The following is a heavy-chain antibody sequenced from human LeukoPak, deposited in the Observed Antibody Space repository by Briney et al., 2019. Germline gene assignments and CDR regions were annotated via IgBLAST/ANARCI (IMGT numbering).Heavy chain of an antibody. CDR1: GGSISSGSYY. CDR2: IYTSGSI. V-gene: IGHV4-61*02. D-gene: IGHD5-12*01. CDR3: AREGYSGYDFDY. J-gene: IGHJ4*02. Sequence: SQTLSLTCTASGGSISSGSYYWSWIRQPAGKGLEWIVRIYTSGSINYNPSLKSRATISVDTSKNQFSLKLRFVTAADTAVYYCAREGYSGYDFDYWGQGTLVTVSS.